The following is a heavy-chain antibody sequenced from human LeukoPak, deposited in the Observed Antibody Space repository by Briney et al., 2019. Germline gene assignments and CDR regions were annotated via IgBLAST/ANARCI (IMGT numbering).Heavy chain of an antibody. D-gene: IGHD3-10*01. CDR1: GYTFTGYY. CDR3: ARAPPIYYGSGSYYNVLYAEGYYFDY. J-gene: IGHJ4*02. Sequence: ASVKVSCKASGYTFTGYYTHWVRQAPGQGLEWMGWINPNSGGTNYAQKFQGRVTMTRDTSISTAYMELSRLRSDDTAVYYCARAPPIYYGSGSYYNVLYAEGYYFDYWGQGTLVTVSS. CDR2: INPNSGGT. V-gene: IGHV1-2*02.